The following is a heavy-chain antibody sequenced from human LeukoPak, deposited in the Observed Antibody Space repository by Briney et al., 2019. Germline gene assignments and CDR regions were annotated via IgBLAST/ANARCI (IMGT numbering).Heavy chain of an antibody. V-gene: IGHV4-4*07. CDR1: GGPISSYY. CDR2: IYTSGST. CDR3: ARGPSPLRLFDY. Sequence: SETLSLTCNVSGGPISSYYWSWIRQPAGKGLEWIGRIYTSGSTNSNPSLKSRLTISVDTSKNHFSLKLSSVTAADTAVYYCARGPSPLRLFDYWGQGTLVTVSS. D-gene: IGHD5-12*01. J-gene: IGHJ4*02.